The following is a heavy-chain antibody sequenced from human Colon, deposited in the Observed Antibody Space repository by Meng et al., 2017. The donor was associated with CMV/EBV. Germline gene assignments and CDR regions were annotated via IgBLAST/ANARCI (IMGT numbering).Heavy chain of an antibody. V-gene: IGHV3-66*02. Sequence: GGSLRLSCAASGFIVSNNNMSWVRQAPGKGLEYVSVISSGGSTYYADSVQGRFTISRDNSKNTLSLQMSGLTTEDTAVYYCAKSQNYFHSGTRGYYFEYWGQGTVVTVSS. CDR1: GFIVSNNN. J-gene: IGHJ4*02. D-gene: IGHD3-10*01. CDR2: ISSGGST. CDR3: AKSQNYFHSGTRGYYFEY.